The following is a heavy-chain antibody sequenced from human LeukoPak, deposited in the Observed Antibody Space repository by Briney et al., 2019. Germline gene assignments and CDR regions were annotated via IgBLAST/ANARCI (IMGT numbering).Heavy chain of an antibody. CDR3: ARDRDVVVPAAIFDY. CDR2: IKQDGSEK. Sequence: GGSPRLSCAASGFTFSSYWMSWVRQAPGKGLEWVANIKQDGSEKYYVDSVKGRFTISRDNAKNSLYLQMNSLRAEDTAVYYCARDRDVVVPAAIFDYWGQGTLVTVSS. J-gene: IGHJ4*02. V-gene: IGHV3-7*03. D-gene: IGHD2-2*02. CDR1: GFTFSSYW.